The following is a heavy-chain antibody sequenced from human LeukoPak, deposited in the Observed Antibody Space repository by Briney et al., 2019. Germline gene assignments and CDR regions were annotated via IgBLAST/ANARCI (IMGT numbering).Heavy chain of an antibody. D-gene: IGHD5-24*01. CDR3: ATRNNGCPYH. J-gene: IGHJ4*02. CDR2: IKQDGSEE. Sequence: GGSLRLSCAASGFTFTTYWMMWVRQAPGKGLEWVAKIKQDGSEEYYVDSARGRFTISRDNAKNSVYLQMNSLRAEDTAVYYCATRNNGCPYHWGQGTLVTVSS. CDR1: GFTFTTYW. V-gene: IGHV3-7*01.